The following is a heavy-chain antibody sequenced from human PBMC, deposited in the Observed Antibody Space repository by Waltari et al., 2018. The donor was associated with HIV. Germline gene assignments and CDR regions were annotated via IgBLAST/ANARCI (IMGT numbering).Heavy chain of an antibody. CDR2: VMCSSTTI. V-gene: IGHV3-48*04. CDR1: GFTFSTYS. CDR3: ARDKAVIQPDAFDI. Sequence: EVQLVESGGGLVQPGGSLRLSCAASGFTFSTYSMTWVRQAPGKGLELVSCVMCSSTTIYYADSVKWRYTISRDNAKILLYLPMNSLRAESTAVYYGARDKAVIQPDAFDIWGQGTMVTVSS. J-gene: IGHJ3*02. D-gene: IGHD2-21*01.